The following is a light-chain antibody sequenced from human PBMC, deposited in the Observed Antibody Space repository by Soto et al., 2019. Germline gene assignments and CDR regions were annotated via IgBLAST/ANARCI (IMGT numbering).Light chain of an antibody. Sequence: QSVLTQPASVSGSPGQSITISCSGTRSDIGSYNYVAWYRQFPGKTPKILIYGVSNRPSGVSSRFSGSKSGNTASLTISGLQAEDEADYYCISYTGSSTSYVFGSGTKVPVL. CDR3: ISYTGSSTSYV. CDR2: GVS. J-gene: IGLJ1*01. CDR1: RSDIGSYNY. V-gene: IGLV2-14*01.